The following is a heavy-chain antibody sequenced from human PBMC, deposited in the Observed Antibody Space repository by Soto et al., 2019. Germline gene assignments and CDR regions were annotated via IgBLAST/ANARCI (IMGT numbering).Heavy chain of an antibody. CDR2: IYWNDDK. D-gene: IGHD6-19*01. CDR3: AHRPSGWYLFDY. Sequence: QITLKESGPTLVRPTQTLTLTCTFSGFSLSTSGLGVGWIRQPPGKALEWLALIYWNDDKRYSPSLKARLTITKDTSKNQVVLTKTNMDPVDTATYYCAHRPSGWYLFDYWGQGTLVTVCS. J-gene: IGHJ4*02. V-gene: IGHV2-5*01. CDR1: GFSLSTSGLG.